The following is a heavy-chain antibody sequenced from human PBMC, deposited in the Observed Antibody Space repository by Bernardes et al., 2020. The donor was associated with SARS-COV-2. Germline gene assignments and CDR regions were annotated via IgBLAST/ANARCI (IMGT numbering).Heavy chain of an antibody. D-gene: IGHD3-10*01. CDR3: ARVPFYYFGSENYGWFDP. Sequence: SETLSLTCTVSGASLSSFYWSWIRQPPGPGLAWIGYYDYSGSTHYNPSLKSRVTISVDTSKSQFSLKLSSVTAADTAVYYCARVPFYYFGSENYGWFDPWGLGILVTVSS. V-gene: IGHV4-59*01. J-gene: IGHJ5*02. CDR2: YDYSGST. CDR1: GASLSSFY.